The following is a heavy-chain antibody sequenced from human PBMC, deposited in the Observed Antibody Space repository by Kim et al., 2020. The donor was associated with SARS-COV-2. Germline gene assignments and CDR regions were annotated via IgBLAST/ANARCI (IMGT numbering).Heavy chain of an antibody. D-gene: IGHD6-13*01. Sequence: SETLSLTCTVSGGSISSSSYYWGWIRQRPGKGLEWIGSIYYSGSTYYNPSLKSRVTISVDTSKNQFSLKLSSVTAADTAVYYWARQTIAAAGREVWFDPWGQGTLVTLSS. CDR1: GGSISSSSYY. CDR2: IYYSGST. CDR3: ARQTIAAAGREVWFDP. V-gene: IGHV4-39*01. J-gene: IGHJ5*02.